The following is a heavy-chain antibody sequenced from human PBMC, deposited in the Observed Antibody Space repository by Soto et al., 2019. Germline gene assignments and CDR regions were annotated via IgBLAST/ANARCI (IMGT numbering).Heavy chain of an antibody. V-gene: IGHV3-53*01. CDR1: GFTVGNNY. CDR2: IYSTGTT. D-gene: IGHD3-10*01. J-gene: IGHJ4*02. CDR3: AKDGRGSGSHYNSFGY. Sequence: EVQLVESGGGLIQPGGSLKLSCAASGFTVGNNYMSWVRQAPGKGLEWVSLIYSTGTTKYADSVKGRFTVSRDNANNTLYLQMNSLRAEDTALYYCAKDGRGSGSHYNSFGYWGQGTLVTVSS.